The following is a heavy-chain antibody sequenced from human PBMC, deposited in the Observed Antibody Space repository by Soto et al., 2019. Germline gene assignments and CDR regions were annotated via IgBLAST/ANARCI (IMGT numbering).Heavy chain of an antibody. V-gene: IGHV1-46*01. J-gene: IGHJ4*02. D-gene: IGHD3-10*01. CDR1: GYTFINYY. Sequence: ASVKVSCKASGYTFINYYIHWVRQAPGQGLEWMGIFNPTSGSTNYAQKFQGRVTLTMDTSTRTVYMELSSLRFDDTAVYYCARDCPHPEYYSLCFDYWGQGTLVTVSS. CDR2: FNPTSGST. CDR3: ARDCPHPEYYSLCFDY.